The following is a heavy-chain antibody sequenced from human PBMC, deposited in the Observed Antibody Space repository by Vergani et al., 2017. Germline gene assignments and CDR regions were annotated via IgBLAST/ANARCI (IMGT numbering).Heavy chain of an antibody. J-gene: IGHJ4*02. D-gene: IGHD1-1*01. Sequence: EVELVQSGPEMRKPGESLKISCKGSEYSFGNYWIGLVRQMPGKGLEWMGIIYPADSDTRYSPSFQGQVTISADKSINTAFLQWDSLKASDTALYYCARHTTYTDSWGQGTLVTVSS. CDR3: ARHTTYTDS. CDR1: EYSFGNYW. CDR2: IYPADSDT. V-gene: IGHV5-51*01.